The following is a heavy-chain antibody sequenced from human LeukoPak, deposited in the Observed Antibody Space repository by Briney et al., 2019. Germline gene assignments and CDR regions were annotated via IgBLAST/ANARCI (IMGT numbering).Heavy chain of an antibody. CDR3: ARFGSGYYYYYMDV. CDR1: GFTFSSYA. V-gene: IGHV3-23*01. J-gene: IGHJ6*03. Sequence: GGSLRLSCAASGFTFSSYAMSWVRQAPGKGLEWVSAISGRGDRTYYADSVKGRFTISRDNSKNTLYLQMNSLRAEDTAVYYCARFGSGYYYYYMDVWGKGTTVTISS. CDR2: ISGRGDRT. D-gene: IGHD3-3*01.